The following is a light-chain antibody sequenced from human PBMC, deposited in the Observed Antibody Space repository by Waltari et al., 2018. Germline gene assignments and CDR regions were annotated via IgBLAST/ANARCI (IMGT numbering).Light chain of an antibody. CDR2: WAS. V-gene: IGKV4-1*01. J-gene: IGKJ1*01. CDR1: QSILDSSNKRNY. CDR3: QQYYSSPPAWT. Sequence: DIVMTQSPDSLAVSLGERATIKCKSSQSILDSSNKRNYLGWYQQKPGQPPKLLIYWASTREVGVPDRFSGSGSGTDFTLTINSLQPEDVAVYYCQQYYSSPPAWTFGQGTKVEIK.